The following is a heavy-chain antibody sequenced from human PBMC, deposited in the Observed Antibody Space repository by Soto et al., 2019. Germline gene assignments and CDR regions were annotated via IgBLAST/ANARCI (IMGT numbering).Heavy chain of an antibody. J-gene: IGHJ4*02. CDR1: GYSFIKNA. CDR3: ARLEAGVKLDY. Sequence: ASVKVPCKTSGYSFIKNAIHWVRQAPGQRPEWMGWINVGTDKTKYSEKFQGRVTITTDTSASTAYMELTSLGSEDTAVYYCARLEAGVKLDYWGQGTPVNVSS. V-gene: IGHV1-3*01. CDR2: INVGTDKT.